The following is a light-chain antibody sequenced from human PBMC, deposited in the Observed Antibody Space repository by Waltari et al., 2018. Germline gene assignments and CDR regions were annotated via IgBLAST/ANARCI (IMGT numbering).Light chain of an antibody. V-gene: IGLV3-25*03. J-gene: IGLJ3*02. Sequence: SFELTQPPSLSVSPGQTARITCSGDRLRKQFASWYRKKPGQAPVLLIFRDSERSSGIPERFSGSTSGTVVTLTITGVQSEDEADYYCQSADGSGPMTWVFGGGTRLTVL. CDR2: RDS. CDR1: RLRKQF. CDR3: QSADGSGPMTWV.